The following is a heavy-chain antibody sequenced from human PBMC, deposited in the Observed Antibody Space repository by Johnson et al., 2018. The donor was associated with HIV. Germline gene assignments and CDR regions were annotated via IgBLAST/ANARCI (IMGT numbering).Heavy chain of an antibody. Sequence: QVQLVESGGGVVQPGRSLRLSCAASGFTFSGYGMHWVRQAPGKGLEWVAFTAHDESITHYADSVKGRFTMSRDNSKSTLNLQVNTLRAEDTAVYYCAGGVSYRYDGDGWADAFDIWGQGTMVTVSA. CDR2: TAHDESIT. J-gene: IGHJ3*02. D-gene: IGHD2-21*01. V-gene: IGHV3-33*05. CDR1: GFTFSGYG. CDR3: AGGVSYRYDGDGWADAFDI.